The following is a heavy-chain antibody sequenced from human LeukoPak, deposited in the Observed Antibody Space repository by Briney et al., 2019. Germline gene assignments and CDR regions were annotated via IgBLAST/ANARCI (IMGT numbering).Heavy chain of an antibody. D-gene: IGHD2-21*02. J-gene: IGHJ3*02. Sequence: GESLKISCKGSGCIFTSYWIGWVRQMPGKGLEWMGIIYPGDSDTRYSPSFQGQVTISADKSISTAYLQWSSLKASDTAMYYCASSAYCGGDCYSTDAFDIWGQGTMVTVSS. CDR1: GCIFTSYW. CDR2: IYPGDSDT. CDR3: ASSAYCGGDCYSTDAFDI. V-gene: IGHV5-51*01.